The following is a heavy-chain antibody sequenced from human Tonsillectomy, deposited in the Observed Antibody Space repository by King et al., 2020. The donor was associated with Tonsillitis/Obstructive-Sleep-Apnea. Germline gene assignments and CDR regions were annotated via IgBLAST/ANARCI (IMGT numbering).Heavy chain of an antibody. CDR3: AREVGGYSSY. CDR2: IWYDGSNK. V-gene: IGHV3-33*01. CDR1: GFTFSSYG. Sequence: VQLVESGGGVVQPGRSLRLSCAASGFTFSSYGMHWVRQAPGKGLEWVAVIWYDGSNKNYADSVKGRFTISRDNSKNTLYLQMNSLRAEDTAVYYCAREVGGYSSYWGQGTLVTVSS. J-gene: IGHJ4*02. D-gene: IGHD6-19*01.